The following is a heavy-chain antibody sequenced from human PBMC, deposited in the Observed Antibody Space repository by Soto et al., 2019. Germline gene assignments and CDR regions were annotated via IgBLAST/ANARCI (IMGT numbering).Heavy chain of an antibody. V-gene: IGHV1-69*13. CDR1: GGTFSSYA. Sequence: SVKVSCKASGGTFSSYAISWVRQAPGQGLEWMGGIIPIFGTANYAQKFQGRVTITADESTSTAYMELSSLRSEDTAVYYCARDQIPGYYFDYWGQGTLVTVSS. J-gene: IGHJ4*02. CDR3: ARDQIPGYYFDY. CDR2: IIPIFGTA.